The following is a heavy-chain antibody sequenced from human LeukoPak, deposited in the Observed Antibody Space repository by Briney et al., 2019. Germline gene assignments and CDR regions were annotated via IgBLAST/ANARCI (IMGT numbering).Heavy chain of an antibody. CDR1: GASISSITYY. D-gene: IGHD2-2*01. V-gene: IGHV4-39*01. J-gene: IGHJ4*02. CDR3: ARYHSTWGLNY. CDR2: IYYSGST. Sequence: SETLSLTCTVSGASISSITYYWGWIRQPPGKGLEWIGSIYYSGSTYYTTSLKSRVTISIDTSNNQFSLKLTSVTAADTAVFYCARYHSTWGLNYWGQGTLVTVSS.